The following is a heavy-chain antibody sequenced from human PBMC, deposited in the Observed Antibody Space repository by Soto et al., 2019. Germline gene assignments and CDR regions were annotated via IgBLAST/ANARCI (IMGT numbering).Heavy chain of an antibody. CDR3: ASPRAVEYSSSWYLALDY. Sequence: ASVKVSCKASGYTLTSYYMHWVRQAPGQGLEWMGIINPSGGSTSYAQKFQGRVTMTRDTSTSTVYMELSSLRSEDTAVYYCASPRAVEYSSSWYLALDYWGQGTLVTVSS. J-gene: IGHJ4*02. CDR2: INPSGGST. V-gene: IGHV1-46*01. CDR1: GYTLTSYY. D-gene: IGHD6-13*01.